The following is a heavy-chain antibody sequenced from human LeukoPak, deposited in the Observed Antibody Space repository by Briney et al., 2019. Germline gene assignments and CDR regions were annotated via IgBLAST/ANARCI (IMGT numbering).Heavy chain of an antibody. CDR1: GFTFSSYR. J-gene: IGHJ4*02. V-gene: IGHV3-21*01. CDR2: ISSSGGYI. D-gene: IGHD5-18*01. Sequence: GGSLRLSCAASGFTFSSYRMNWVRQPPGKGLEWVSHISSSGGYIYQADSVKGRFTISRDNSKNTLYLQMNSLRAEDTAVYYCARVGVDTAMAFDYWGQGTLVTVSS. CDR3: ARVGVDTAMAFDY.